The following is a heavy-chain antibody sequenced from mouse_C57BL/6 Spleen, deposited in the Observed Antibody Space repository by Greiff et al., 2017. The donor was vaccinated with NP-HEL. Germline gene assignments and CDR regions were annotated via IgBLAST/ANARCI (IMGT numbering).Heavy chain of an antibody. CDR2: IYPGDGDT. D-gene: IGHD1-1*01. V-gene: IGHV1-82*01. Sequence: QVQLQQSGPELVKPGASVKISCKASGYAFSSSWMNWVKQRPGKGLEWIGRIYPGDGDTNYNGKFKGKATLTADKSSSTAYMQLSSLTSEDSAVYFCARGGTTVVAPERGYYFDYWGQGTTLTVSS. J-gene: IGHJ2*01. CDR3: ARGGTTVVAPERGYYFDY. CDR1: GYAFSSSW.